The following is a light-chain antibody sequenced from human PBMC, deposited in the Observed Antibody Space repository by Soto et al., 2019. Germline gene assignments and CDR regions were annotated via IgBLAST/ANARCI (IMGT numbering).Light chain of an antibody. V-gene: IGLV1-40*01. CDR3: QSYDSSLSVWV. CDR2: GNS. CDR1: SSNIGAGYD. Sequence: QAVLTQPPSVSGAPGQRVTISCTGSSSNIGAGYDVHWYQQLPGTAPKLLIYGNSNRPSGVPDRFSGSKSGTSASLAITGLKAGDEADYYCQSYDSSLSVWVFGGATKLTVL. J-gene: IGLJ3*02.